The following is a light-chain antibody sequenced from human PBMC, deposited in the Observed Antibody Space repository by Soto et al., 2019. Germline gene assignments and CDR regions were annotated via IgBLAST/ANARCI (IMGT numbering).Light chain of an antibody. CDR2: GAS. Sequence: EIVMTQSPATLSVSPGERAALSCRASQNVRSNLAWYQQKPGQAPRLLIYGASTRATGIPARFSGRGSGTDFTLTISRLEPEDFAVYYCQQYGGSPRTFGQGTKVDIK. CDR3: QQYGGSPRT. V-gene: IGKV3-15*01. J-gene: IGKJ1*01. CDR1: QNVRSN.